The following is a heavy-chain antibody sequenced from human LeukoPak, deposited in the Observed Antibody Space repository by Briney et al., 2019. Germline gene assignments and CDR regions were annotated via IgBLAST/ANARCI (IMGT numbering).Heavy chain of an antibody. D-gene: IGHD3-10*01. CDR3: ARGGSGSYYKFYYYYGMDV. CDR2: IYYSGST. J-gene: IGHJ6*02. V-gene: IGHV4-59*01. CDR1: GGSISSYY. Sequence: PSETLSLTCTVSGGSISSYYWSWIRQPPGQGLEWGGYIYYSGSTNYNPSLKSRVTISVDTSKNQFSLKLSSVTAADTAVYYCARGGSGSYYKFYYYYGMDVWGQGTTVTVSS.